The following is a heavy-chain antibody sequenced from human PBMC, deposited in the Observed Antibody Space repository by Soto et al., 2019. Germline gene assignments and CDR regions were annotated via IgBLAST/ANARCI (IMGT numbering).Heavy chain of an antibody. CDR2: ISGGGGSA. J-gene: IGHJ2*01. Sequence: EVQLLESGGGLVQPGGSLRLSCAASGFTFRSYAMAWVRQAPGKGLEWVSAISGGGGSAYYADSVKGRFTISRDNSQNTLFLQMNSLRAEDTAVYYCAKDARYFDLWGRGTLVTVSS. CDR1: GFTFRSYA. V-gene: IGHV3-23*01. CDR3: AKDARYFDL.